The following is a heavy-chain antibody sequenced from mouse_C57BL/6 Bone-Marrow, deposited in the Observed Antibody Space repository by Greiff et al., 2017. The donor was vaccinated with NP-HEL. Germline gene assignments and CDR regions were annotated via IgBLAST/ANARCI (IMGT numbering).Heavy chain of an antibody. D-gene: IGHD1-1*01. Sequence: LVESGAELMKPGASVKLSCKATGYTFTGNWIEWVKQRPGHGLEWIGEILPGSGNTYYNERFKGKATFTADTSSNTAYMQLGSLTTEDSAIYYCARDYYGSSYFDNWGQGNTITVSA. CDR2: ILPGSGNT. CDR1: GYTFTGNW. V-gene: IGHV1-9*01. J-gene: IGHJ2*01. CDR3: ARDYYGSSYFDN.